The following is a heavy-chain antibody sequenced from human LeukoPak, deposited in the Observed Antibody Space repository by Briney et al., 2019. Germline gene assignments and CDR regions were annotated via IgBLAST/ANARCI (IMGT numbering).Heavy chain of an antibody. J-gene: IGHJ4*02. CDR2: IKSKTDGGTA. Sequence: PGGSLRLSCAASGFTFSNAWMSWVRQAPGKGLERVGRIKSKTDGGTADYAAPAKGRFTISRDDSKNTLYLQMNSLKTEDTAVYYCTTTFWYYDSSGYYYFDYWGQGTLVTVSS. CDR1: GFTFSNAW. D-gene: IGHD3-22*01. CDR3: TTTFWYYDSSGYYYFDY. V-gene: IGHV3-15*01.